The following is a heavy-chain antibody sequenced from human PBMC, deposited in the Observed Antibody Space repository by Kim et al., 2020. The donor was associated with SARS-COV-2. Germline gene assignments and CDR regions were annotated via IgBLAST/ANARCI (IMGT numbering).Heavy chain of an antibody. J-gene: IGHJ4*02. Sequence: ASVKVSCKASGYTFTSYGISWVRQAPGQGLEWMGWISAYNGNTNYAQKLQGRVTMTTDTSTSTAYMELRSLRSDDTAVYYCARSEVGNDYVWGGYRPFGPRGPSNFDYWGQETLVTVSS. CDR1: GYTFTSYG. CDR3: ARSEVGNDYVWGGYRPFGPRGPSNFDY. D-gene: IGHD3-16*02. V-gene: IGHV1-18*01. CDR2: ISAYNGNT.